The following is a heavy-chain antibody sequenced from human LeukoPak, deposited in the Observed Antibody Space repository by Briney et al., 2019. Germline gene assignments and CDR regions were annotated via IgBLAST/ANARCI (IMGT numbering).Heavy chain of an antibody. D-gene: IGHD2-15*01. V-gene: IGHV3-7*01. CDR1: GFTFSSYW. Sequence: PGGSLRLSCAASGFTFSSYWMSWVRQAPGKGLEWVANIKQDGSEKYYVDSVKGRFTISRDNAKNSLYLQMNSLRAEDTAVYYCARVGSRRGSGGSWYKYWGQGTLVTVSS. CDR2: IKQDGSEK. J-gene: IGHJ4*02. CDR3: ARVGSRRGSGGSWYKY.